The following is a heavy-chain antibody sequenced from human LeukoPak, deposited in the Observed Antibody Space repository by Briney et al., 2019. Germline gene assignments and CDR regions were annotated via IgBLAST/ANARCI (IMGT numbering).Heavy chain of an antibody. J-gene: IGHJ6*02. D-gene: IGHD3-22*01. CDR2: IYYSGST. Sequence: GSLRLSCAASGFTFSSCSMNWIRQPPGKGLEWIGYIYYSGSTNYNPSLKSRVTISVDTSKNQFSLKLSSVTAADTAVYYCASTDYYDSSGYYYHYYYGMDVWGQGTTVTVSS. CDR3: ASTDYYDSSGYYYHYYYGMDV. V-gene: IGHV4-59*08. CDR1: GFTFSSCS.